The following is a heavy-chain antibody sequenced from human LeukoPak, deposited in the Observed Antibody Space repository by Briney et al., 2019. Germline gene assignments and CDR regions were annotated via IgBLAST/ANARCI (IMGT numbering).Heavy chain of an antibody. V-gene: IGHV3-53*04. CDR1: GFTVSSNY. D-gene: IGHD6-13*01. CDR2: IYSGGST. Sequence: GGSLRLSCAASGFTVSSNYMSWVRQAPGKGLEWVSVIYSGGSTYYADSVKGRFSICRHNSKNTLYLQMNSLRAERTAVYYCARGYSGRWYSSYFDYWGQGTLVTVSS. J-gene: IGHJ4*02. CDR3: ARGYSGRWYSSYFDY.